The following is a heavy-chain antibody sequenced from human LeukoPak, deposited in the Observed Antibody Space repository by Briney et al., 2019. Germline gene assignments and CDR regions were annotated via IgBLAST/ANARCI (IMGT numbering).Heavy chain of an antibody. V-gene: IGHV3-11*04. J-gene: IGHJ4*02. CDR2: ISSSGSTI. CDR3: AREQPVTSSDY. D-gene: IGHD4-17*01. CDR1: GFTFSDYC. Sequence: PGGSLRLSCAASGFTFSDYCMSWIRQAPGKGLERVSYISSSGSTIYYADSVKGRFTISRDNAKNSLYLQMNSLRAEDTAVYYCAREQPVTSSDYWGQGTLVTVSS.